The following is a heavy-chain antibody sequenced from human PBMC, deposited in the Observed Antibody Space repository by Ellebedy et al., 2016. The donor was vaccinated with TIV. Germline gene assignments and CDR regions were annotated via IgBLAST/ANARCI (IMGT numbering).Heavy chain of an antibody. CDR2: ISAYNGNT. V-gene: IGHV1-18*01. D-gene: IGHD3-22*01. J-gene: IGHJ5*02. CDR1: GYTFTSYG. CDR3: VRGSASSGYYH. Sequence: AASVKVSCKASGYTFTSYGISWVRQAPGQGLEWMGWISAYNGNTNCAQKLQGRVTMTTDTSTSTAYMDLRSLRSDDTAVYYCVRGSASSGYYHWGQGTLVTVSS.